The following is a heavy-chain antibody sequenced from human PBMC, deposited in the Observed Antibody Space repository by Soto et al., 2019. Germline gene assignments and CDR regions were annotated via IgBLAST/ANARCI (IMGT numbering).Heavy chain of an antibody. CDR2: IYYSGST. D-gene: IGHD2-21*01. J-gene: IGHJ4*02. Sequence: QLQLQESGPGLVKPSETLSLTCTVSGGSISSSSYYWGWIRQPPGKGLEWIGRIYYSGSTYYNPSLKTRVTTSVVTSKIQFSRKLSSVPAADKDVYYCASSEFHWGQGTLVTVSS. CDR1: GGSISSSSYY. V-gene: IGHV4-39*01. CDR3: ASSEFH.